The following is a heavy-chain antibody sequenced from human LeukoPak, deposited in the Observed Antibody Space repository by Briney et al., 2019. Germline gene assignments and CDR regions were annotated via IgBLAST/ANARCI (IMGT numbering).Heavy chain of an antibody. CDR1: GGSFSGYY. CDR2: INHSGST. J-gene: IGHJ5*02. Sequence: SETLSLTCAVYGGSFSGYYWSWIRQPPGKGLEWIGEINHSGSTNYNPSLKSRVTISVDTSKNQSSLKLSSVTAADTAVYYCARGKVNYYGSGSYRPTNWFDPWGQGTLVTVSS. V-gene: IGHV4-34*01. CDR3: ARGKVNYYGSGSYRPTNWFDP. D-gene: IGHD3-10*01.